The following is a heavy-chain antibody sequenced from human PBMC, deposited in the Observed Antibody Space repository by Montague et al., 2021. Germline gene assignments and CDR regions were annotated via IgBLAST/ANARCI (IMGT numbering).Heavy chain of an antibody. CDR3: ARVGATVTAPFDF. CDR2: IYYSGST. D-gene: IGHD4-17*01. J-gene: IGHJ4*02. V-gene: IGHV4-31*11. CDR1: GGPISSTAYY. Sequence: TLSLTCAVSGGPISSTAYYWSWIRQHPGKGLEWIGYIYYSGSTYYNPSLKSRVTISVDTSQNQFSLNLNSVTAADTAVYYCARVGATVTAPFDFWGQRTLVTVSS.